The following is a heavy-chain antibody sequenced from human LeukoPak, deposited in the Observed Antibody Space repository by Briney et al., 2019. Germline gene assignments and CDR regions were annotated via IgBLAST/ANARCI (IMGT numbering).Heavy chain of an antibody. D-gene: IGHD3-3*01. CDR3: ARAYYDFWSGYSDDAFDI. CDR1: GDSIRNSY. Sequence: SETLSLTCTVSGDSIRNSYWSWIRQPPGKGLEWIGEINHSGSTNYNPSLKSRVTISVDTSKNQFSLKLSSVTAADTAVYYCARAYYDFWSGYSDDAFDIWGQGTMVTVSS. CDR2: INHSGST. J-gene: IGHJ3*02. V-gene: IGHV4-34*01.